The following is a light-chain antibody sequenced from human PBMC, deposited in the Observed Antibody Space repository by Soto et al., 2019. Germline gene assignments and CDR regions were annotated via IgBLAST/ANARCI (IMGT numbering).Light chain of an antibody. Sequence: QSALTQPASVSGSPGQSITISCTGTSSDIGYYDSVSWYQRHPGRVPKLIIYDVSGRPSGVSNRFSGSKFGVTASLTISGLQVDDGADYNCAPYQYTKTHLVFGGGTKLTVL. CDR3: APYQYTKTHLV. V-gene: IGLV2-14*03. J-gene: IGLJ2*01. CDR1: SSDIGYYDS. CDR2: DVS.